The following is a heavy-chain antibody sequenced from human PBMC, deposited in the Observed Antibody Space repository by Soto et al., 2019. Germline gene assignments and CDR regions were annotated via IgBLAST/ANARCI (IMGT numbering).Heavy chain of an antibody. CDR1: GDTFSSYA. J-gene: IGHJ4*02. Sequence: QVQLVQSGAEVKKPGSSVKVSCKACGDTFSSYAINWVRQAPGQGLEWMGGIIPMFGTANYAQKFKGRVTITAGESTSTVYMELSSLRSEDTAVYYCARVGPAHYYDSSGYYSPLDYWGQGTLVTVSS. D-gene: IGHD3-22*01. CDR3: ARVGPAHYYDSSGYYSPLDY. CDR2: IIPMFGTA. V-gene: IGHV1-69*01.